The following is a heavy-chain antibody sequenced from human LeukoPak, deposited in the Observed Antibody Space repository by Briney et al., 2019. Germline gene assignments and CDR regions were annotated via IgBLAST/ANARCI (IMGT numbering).Heavy chain of an antibody. J-gene: IGHJ4*02. CDR2: ISSSSSYI. V-gene: IGHV3-21*01. CDR1: GFAFSSYS. CDR3: ARDRGGSYYSALDY. Sequence: PGGSLRLSCAASGFAFSSYSMNWVRQAPGKGLEWVSSISSSSSYIYYADSVKGRFTISRDNAKNSLYLQMNSLRAEDTAVYYCARDRGGSYYSALDYWGQGTLVTVSS. D-gene: IGHD1-26*01.